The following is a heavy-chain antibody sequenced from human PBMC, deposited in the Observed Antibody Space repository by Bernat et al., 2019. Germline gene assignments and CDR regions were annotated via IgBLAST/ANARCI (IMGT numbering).Heavy chain of an antibody. Sequence: EVQLLESGGDLVQPGGSLRLSCAASEFTFSSYAMSWVRQAPGKGLDWVSAISGSGGSTYYADSVKGRFTISRDNSKNTLYLQMNSLRAEDTAVYYCAKMILAVAGTIDYWGQGTLVTVSS. CDR1: EFTFSSYA. CDR3: AKMILAVAGTIDY. J-gene: IGHJ4*02. CDR2: ISGSGGST. D-gene: IGHD6-19*01. V-gene: IGHV3-23*01.